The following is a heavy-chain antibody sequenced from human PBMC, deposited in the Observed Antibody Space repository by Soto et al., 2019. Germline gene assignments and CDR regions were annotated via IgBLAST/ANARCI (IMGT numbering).Heavy chain of an antibody. CDR2: IRRSSNTI. Sequence: QVLLVESGGGLVKPGGSLRLSCAASGFTFSDYYMSWIRQAPGKGLEWVSYIRRSSNTIYDADSVKGRFTISRDNAKNSRYLQLTSLRAEDTAVYYCARREGPAFVGYWGQGALVTVSS. CDR1: GFTFSDYY. CDR3: ARREGPAFVGY. J-gene: IGHJ4*02. D-gene: IGHD1-26*01. V-gene: IGHV3-11*01.